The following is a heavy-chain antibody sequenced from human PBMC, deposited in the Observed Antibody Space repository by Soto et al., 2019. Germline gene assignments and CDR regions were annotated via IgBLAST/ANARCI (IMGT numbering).Heavy chain of an antibody. Sequence: QITLKESGPTLVKPTQTLTLTCTFSGFSLTTSGVSVGWIRQPPGKALEWLASIYWNDDKRYSPSLKSRLTLTKDNSKKQVVLTMTNMDPVDTATYYCAYRVGSRGSFDYWGQGILVTVSS. CDR2: IYWNDDK. J-gene: IGHJ4*02. D-gene: IGHD6-25*01. CDR3: AYRVGSRGSFDY. V-gene: IGHV2-5*01. CDR1: GFSLTTSGVS.